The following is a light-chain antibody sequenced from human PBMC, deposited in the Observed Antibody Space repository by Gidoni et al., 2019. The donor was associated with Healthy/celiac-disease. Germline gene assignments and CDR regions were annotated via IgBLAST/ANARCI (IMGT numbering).Light chain of an antibody. CDR2: DAS. V-gene: IGKV1-33*01. CDR3: QQYDNLPRYT. J-gene: IGKJ2*01. Sequence: DIQMTQSPSSLSASVGNRVTITCQASQDISNYLNWYQQKPGKAPKLLIYDASNLETGVPSRFSGSGSGTDFTFTISSLQPEDIATYYCQQYDNLPRYTCXXXTKLEIK. CDR1: QDISNY.